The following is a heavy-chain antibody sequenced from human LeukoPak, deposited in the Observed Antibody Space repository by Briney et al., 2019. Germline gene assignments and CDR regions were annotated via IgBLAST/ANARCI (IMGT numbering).Heavy chain of an antibody. CDR3: AKRGGGYNHFDY. CDR1: GFTFISYA. CDR2: ISGSGGST. J-gene: IGHJ4*02. D-gene: IGHD3-22*01. V-gene: IGHV3-23*01. Sequence: GGSLRLSCAASGFTFISYAMSWVRQAPGKGLEWVSAISGSGGSTYYADSVKGRFTISRDNSKNTLYLQVNSLRAEDTAVYYCAKRGGGYNHFDYWAREPWSQSPQ.